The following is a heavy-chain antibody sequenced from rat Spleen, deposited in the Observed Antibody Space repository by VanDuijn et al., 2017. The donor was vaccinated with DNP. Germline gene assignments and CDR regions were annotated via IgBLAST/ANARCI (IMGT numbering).Heavy chain of an antibody. V-gene: IGHV5-31*01. Sequence: EVQLVESGGGPVQPGRSLKLSCVASGFIFSNYWMTWIRQAPGKGLEWVASISNTGDNTYYSDSVKGRFSLSRDNAKSTLYRQMDSLRSEDTATYYCTTQYNSGYGGFAYWGQGTLVTVSS. CDR2: ISNTGDNT. CDR1: GFIFSNYW. CDR3: TTQYNSGYGGFAY. J-gene: IGHJ3*01. D-gene: IGHD4-3*01.